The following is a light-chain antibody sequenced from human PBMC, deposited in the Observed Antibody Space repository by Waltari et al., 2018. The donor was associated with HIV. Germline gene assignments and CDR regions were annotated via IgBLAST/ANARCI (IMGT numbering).Light chain of an antibody. V-gene: IGLV1-47*01. CDR2: RNN. CDR1: SSNI. CDR3: AAWGDSLSGPVV. Sequence: QSVLTQPPSVSGTPGQRVTISCSGSSSNIHWYQQLPGTAPTLLIYRNNQRPSGVPDLFSGSKSGTAASLAIGGLRSEDGADYRCAAWGDSLSGPVVFGGGTKLTVL. J-gene: IGLJ2*01.